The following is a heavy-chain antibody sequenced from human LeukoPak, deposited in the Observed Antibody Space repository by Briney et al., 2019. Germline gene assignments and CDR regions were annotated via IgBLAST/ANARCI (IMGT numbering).Heavy chain of an antibody. D-gene: IGHD4-17*01. Sequence: SETLSLTCTVSGGSISSYYWSWIRQPPGKGLEWIGYIYYSGSTNYNPSLESRVTISVDTSKNQFSLKLSSVTAADTAVYYCAREGVTTAFDLWGRGTLVTVSS. V-gene: IGHV4-59*12. CDR2: IYYSGST. CDR1: GGSISSYY. CDR3: AREGVTTAFDL. J-gene: IGHJ2*01.